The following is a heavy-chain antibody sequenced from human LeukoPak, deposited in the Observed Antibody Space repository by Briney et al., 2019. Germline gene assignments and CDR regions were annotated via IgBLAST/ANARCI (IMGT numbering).Heavy chain of an antibody. CDR3: VGIAVAGYDAFDI. D-gene: IGHD6-19*01. Sequence: HPGGSLRLSCAASGFTVSSNYMSWVRQAPGKGLEWVSVIYSGGSTYYADSVKGRFTISRDNSKNTLYLQMNSLRAEDTAVYYCVGIAVAGYDAFDIWGQGTMVTVSS. CDR2: IYSGGST. J-gene: IGHJ3*02. V-gene: IGHV3-66*01. CDR1: GFTVSSNY.